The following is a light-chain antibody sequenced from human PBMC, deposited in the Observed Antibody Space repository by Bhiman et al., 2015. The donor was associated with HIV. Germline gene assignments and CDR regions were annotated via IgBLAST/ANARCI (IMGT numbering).Light chain of an antibody. CDR2: QDS. J-gene: IGLJ3*02. CDR3: QAWDSSLSAWV. V-gene: IGLV3-1*01. Sequence: SYELTQPPSVSVSPGQTASITCSGDKLGDKYACWYQQKPGQSPVLVIYQDSKRPSGIPERFSGSNSGNTATLTISGTQAMDEADYYCQAWDSSLSAWVFGGGTKLTVL. CDR1: KLGDKY.